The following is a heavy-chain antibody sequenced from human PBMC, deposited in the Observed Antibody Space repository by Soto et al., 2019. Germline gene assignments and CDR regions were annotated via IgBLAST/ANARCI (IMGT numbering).Heavy chain of an antibody. J-gene: IGHJ4*02. CDR3: ARDGYDGSGSPYPAY. Sequence: SETLSLPCSVSCGSMSEYFWSWTRQSPGKGLEWIGYIYYLGSTDYNPSLKSRVTISVDTSKRQFCLRLTSVTAADTAVYYCARDGYDGSGSPYPAYWGPGTQVTVS. V-gene: IGHV4-59*01. CDR1: CGSMSEYF. CDR2: IYYLGST. D-gene: IGHD3-10*01.